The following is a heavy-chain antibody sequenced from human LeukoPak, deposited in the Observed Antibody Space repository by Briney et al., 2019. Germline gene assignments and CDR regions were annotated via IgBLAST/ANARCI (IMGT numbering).Heavy chain of an antibody. CDR2: IFQSGST. J-gene: IGHJ4*02. CDR3: ARRIVVVTALHFDY. V-gene: IGHV4-30-2*01. Sequence: PSETLSRTCAVSGGSSSSGDYSWSWIRQPPGKGLEWIGYIFQSGSTYYKPSLNSRVTISVDRSKNQFSMKLSSVTAADTAVYYCARRIVVVTALHFDYWGQGTLVTVS. CDR1: GGSSSSGDYS. D-gene: IGHD2-21*02.